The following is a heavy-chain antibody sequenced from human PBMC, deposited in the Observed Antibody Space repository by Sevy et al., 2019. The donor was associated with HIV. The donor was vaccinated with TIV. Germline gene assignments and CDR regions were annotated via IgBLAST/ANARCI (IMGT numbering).Heavy chain of an antibody. CDR3: ARFRNRYSYGPIYFDY. V-gene: IGHV4-34*01. CDR1: GGSFSGYY. CDR2: INGSGST. J-gene: IGHJ4*02. D-gene: IGHD5-18*01. Sequence: SETLSLTCAVYGGSFSGYYWSWIRQPPGKGLEWIGEINGSGSTNYNPSLKSRVTISVDTSKNQFSLKLSSVTAADTAVYYCARFRNRYSYGPIYFDYWGQGTLVTVSS.